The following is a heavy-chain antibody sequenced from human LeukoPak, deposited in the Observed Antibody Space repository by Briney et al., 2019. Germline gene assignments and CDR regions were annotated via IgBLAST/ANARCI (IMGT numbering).Heavy chain of an antibody. D-gene: IGHD1-26*01. CDR2: ISYDGSNK. J-gene: IGHJ4*02. Sequence: GGSLRLSCAASGFTFSSYGMHWVRQAPGKGLEGVAVISYDGSNKYYADSVKGRFTISRDNSKNTLYLQRNSLRAEDTAVYYCAKDRRGSYGSNYFDYWGQGTLVTVSS. CDR3: AKDRRGSYGSNYFDY. CDR1: GFTFSSYG. V-gene: IGHV3-30*18.